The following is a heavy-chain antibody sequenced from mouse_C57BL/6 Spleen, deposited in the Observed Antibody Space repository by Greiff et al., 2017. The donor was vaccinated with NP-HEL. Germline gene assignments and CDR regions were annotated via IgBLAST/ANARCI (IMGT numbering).Heavy chain of an antibody. D-gene: IGHD2-1*01. CDR1: GYTFTSYW. CDR2: IDPSDSET. Sequence: QVQLQQPGAELVRPGSSVKLSCKASGYTFTSYWMHWVKQRPIQGLEWIGNIDPSDSETHYNQKFKDKATLTVDKSSSTAYMQLSSRTSEDYAVDYCARCGPYGNCWYFDVWGTGTTVTVSS. J-gene: IGHJ1*03. CDR3: ARCGPYGNCWYFDV. V-gene: IGHV1-52*01.